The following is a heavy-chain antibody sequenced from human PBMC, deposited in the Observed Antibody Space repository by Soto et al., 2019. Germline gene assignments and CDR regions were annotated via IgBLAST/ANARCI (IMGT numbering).Heavy chain of an antibody. CDR2: IYYSGST. V-gene: IGHV4-59*01. CDR3: ARDTNFDY. D-gene: IGHD1-26*01. CDR1: GGSLSSYY. J-gene: IGHJ4*02. Sequence: PSETLSLNSTVSGGSLSSYYWSWIRQPPGKGLEWIGYIYYSGSTNYNPSLKSRVTISVDTSKNQFSLKLSSVTAADTAVYYCARDTNFDYWGQGTLVTVSS.